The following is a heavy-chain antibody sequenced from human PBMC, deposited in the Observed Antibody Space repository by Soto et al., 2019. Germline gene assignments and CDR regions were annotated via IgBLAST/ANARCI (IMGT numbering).Heavy chain of an antibody. CDR3: ARQNRYSSGWYPYNWFDP. D-gene: IGHD6-19*01. CDR2: IYYSGST. CDR1: GGSISSSSYY. V-gene: IGHV4-39*01. J-gene: IGHJ5*02. Sequence: QLQLQESGPGLVKPSETLSLTCTVSGGSISSSSYYWGWIRQPPGKGLEWIGRIYYSGSTYYNPSLKSRVTISVDTSKNQFSLKLSSVTAADTAVYYCARQNRYSSGWYPYNWFDPWGQGTLVTVSS.